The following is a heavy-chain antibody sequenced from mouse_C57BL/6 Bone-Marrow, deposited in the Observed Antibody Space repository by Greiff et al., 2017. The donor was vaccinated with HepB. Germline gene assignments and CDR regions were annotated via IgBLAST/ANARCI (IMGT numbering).Heavy chain of an antibody. Sequence: QVQLQQSGPGLVQPSQSLSITCTVSGFSLTSYGVHWVRQSPGKGLEWLGVIWRGGSTDYNAAFMSRLSITKDNSKSQVFFKMNSLQADDTAIYYCAKNYGPLYSNYGLWFAYWGQGTLVTVSA. V-gene: IGHV2-5*01. D-gene: IGHD2-5*01. CDR1: GFSLTSYG. J-gene: IGHJ3*01. CDR2: IWRGGST. CDR3: AKNYGPLYSNYGLWFAY.